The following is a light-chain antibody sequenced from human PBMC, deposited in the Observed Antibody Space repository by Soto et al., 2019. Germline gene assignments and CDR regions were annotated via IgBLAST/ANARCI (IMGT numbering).Light chain of an antibody. J-gene: IGKJ1*01. CDR1: QSVSSY. Sequence: EIVLTQSPATLSLSPGERATLSCRASQSVSSYLAWYQQKPGQAPRLLIYDASNRATGIPARFSGSGSGTDFTLTIRSLEPEDFAVYYCQQRSNWPRMTFGQGTKVEIK. CDR2: DAS. V-gene: IGKV3-11*01. CDR3: QQRSNWPRMT.